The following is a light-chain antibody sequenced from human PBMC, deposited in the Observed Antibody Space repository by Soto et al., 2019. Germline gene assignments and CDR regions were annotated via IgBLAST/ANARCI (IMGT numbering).Light chain of an antibody. V-gene: IGKV1-13*02. CDR1: QGISSA. CDR3: QQFNSNPLT. J-gene: IGKJ3*01. CDR2: HAS. Sequence: AIQLTQSPSSLSASVGDRVTITCRASQGISSALAWYQQKPGKAPKLLIYHASNLESGVPSRFSGSGSGTDFTLTISSLQPEDFATYYCQQFNSNPLTFGPGTKVNIK.